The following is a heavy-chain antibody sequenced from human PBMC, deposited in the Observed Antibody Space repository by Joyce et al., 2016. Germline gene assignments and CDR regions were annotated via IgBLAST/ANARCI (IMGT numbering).Heavy chain of an antibody. D-gene: IGHD3-3*01. CDR3: ARGNDYDYWSGYKAHYFDY. CDR1: GGSISSYY. CDR2: INHKGRT. V-gene: IGHV4-59*01. Sequence: QVQLQESGPGLVKPSETLSLSCTVSGGSISSYYWSWNRQPPWKGLEWIGYINHKGRTNYDPSLKSRVTISVDTSKNEFSLKMTSVTAADTAVYYCARGNDYDYWSGYKAHYFDYWGQGTLVTVSS. J-gene: IGHJ4*02.